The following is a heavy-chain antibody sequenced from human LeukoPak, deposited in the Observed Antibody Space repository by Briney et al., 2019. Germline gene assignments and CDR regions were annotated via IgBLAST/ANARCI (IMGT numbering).Heavy chain of an antibody. CDR2: ISYDGSNK. Sequence: PGRSLRLSCAASGFTFSSYAMHWVRQAPGKGLEWVAVISYDGSNKYYADSVKGRFTISRDNSKNTLYLQMNSLRAEDTAVYYCAREGCYYDSGSGPEPCYNYYMAVWGKGTTVTVSS. CDR1: GFTFSSYA. V-gene: IGHV3-30*04. J-gene: IGHJ6*03. D-gene: IGHD3-3*01. CDR3: AREGCYYDSGSGPEPCYNYYMAV.